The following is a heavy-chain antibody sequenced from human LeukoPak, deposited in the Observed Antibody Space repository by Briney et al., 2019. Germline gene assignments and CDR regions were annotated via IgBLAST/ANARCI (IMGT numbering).Heavy chain of an antibody. V-gene: IGHV3-23*01. CDR1: GFTFSSYA. Sequence: GGSLRLSCAAPGFTFSSYAMIWVRQAPGKGLEWVSGIRGSGGSAYYADSVKGRFTVSRDNSKNTLYLQMNSLRAEDTAVYYCAKEGSVQSFDYWGQGTLVTVSS. J-gene: IGHJ4*02. CDR2: IRGSGGSA. CDR3: AKEGSVQSFDY. D-gene: IGHD3-10*01.